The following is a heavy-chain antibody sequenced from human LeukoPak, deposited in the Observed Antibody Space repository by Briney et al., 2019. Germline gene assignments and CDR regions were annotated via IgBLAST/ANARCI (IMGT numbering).Heavy chain of an antibody. J-gene: IGHJ4*02. CDR3: AKDHRGSSTSCYNY. CDR2: IKQDGSDK. D-gene: IGHD2-2*02. Sequence: GGSLRLSCAASGFTFSSYWMSWVRQAPGKGLEWVANIKQDGSDKYYMDSVKGRFTNSRDNSKNTLYLQMNSLRAEDTAVYYCAKDHRGSSTSCYNYWGQGTLVTVSS. V-gene: IGHV3-7*01. CDR1: GFTFSSYW.